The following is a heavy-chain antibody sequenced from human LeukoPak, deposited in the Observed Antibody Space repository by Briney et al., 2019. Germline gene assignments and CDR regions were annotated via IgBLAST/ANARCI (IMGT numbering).Heavy chain of an antibody. CDR1: GGTFSSYT. D-gene: IGHD3-9*01. CDR3: ARELLRYFDRGYYYYYYMDV. V-gene: IGHV1-69*04. Sequence: SVKVSCKASGGTFSSYTISWGRQAPGQGLEWMGRIIPILGIANYAQKFQGRVTITADKSTSTAYMELSSLRSEDTAVYYCARELLRYFDRGYYYYYYMDVWGKGTTVTVSS. CDR2: IIPILGIA. J-gene: IGHJ6*03.